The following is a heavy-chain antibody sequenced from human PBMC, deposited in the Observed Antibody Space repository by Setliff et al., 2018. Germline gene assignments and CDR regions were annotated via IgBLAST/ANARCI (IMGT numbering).Heavy chain of an antibody. CDR3: ARSRWNGGGYFDL. CDR1: GLSFSNYW. D-gene: IGHD1-1*01. V-gene: IGHV3-7*01. Sequence: QPGGSLRLSCTASGLSFSNYWMSWVRQAPGKGLEWVANVKQDGSERYYVDSAKGRFTMSRDNAKNSLYLQMNSLRPEDTAVYYCARSRWNGGGYFDLWGRGTLVTVSS. J-gene: IGHJ2*01. CDR2: VKQDGSER.